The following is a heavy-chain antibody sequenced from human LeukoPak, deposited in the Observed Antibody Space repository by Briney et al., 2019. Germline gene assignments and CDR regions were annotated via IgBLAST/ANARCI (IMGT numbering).Heavy chain of an antibody. J-gene: IGHJ4*02. CDR1: GGSFSGYY. CDR3: ARKLGY. CDR2: INHSGST. D-gene: IGHD3-16*01. Sequence: PSETLSLTCAVYGGSFSGYYWSWIRQPPGKGLEWIGEINHSGSTNYNPSLKSRVTISVDTSKNQFSLKLSSVTAADTAVYYCARKLGYRGQGTLVTVSS. V-gene: IGHV4-34*01.